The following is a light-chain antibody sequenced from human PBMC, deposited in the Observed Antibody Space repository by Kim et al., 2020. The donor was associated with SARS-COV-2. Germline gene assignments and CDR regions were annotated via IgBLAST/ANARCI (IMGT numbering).Light chain of an antibody. V-gene: IGKV1-39*01. CDR2: AAS. CDR1: QSISSY. CDR3: QQSYSTPQT. J-gene: IGKJ1*01. Sequence: ASVGDRVTITCRASQSISSYLNWYQQKPGKAPKLLIYAASNLQSGVPSRFSGSGSGTDFTLTISSLQPEDFATYYCQQSYSTPQTFGQGTKVDIK.